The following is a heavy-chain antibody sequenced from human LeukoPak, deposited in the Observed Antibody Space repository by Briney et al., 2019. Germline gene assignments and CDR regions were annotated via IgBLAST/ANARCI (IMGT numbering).Heavy chain of an antibody. J-gene: IGHJ6*02. D-gene: IGHD3-22*01. Sequence: GGSLRLSCAASGFTFSSYEMNWVRQAPGKGLEWVSYISSSGSTIYYADSVKGRFTISRDNAKNSLYLQMNSLRAEDTAVYYCAREAGSTYYNSSGYYYYYYGMDVWGQGTTVTVSS. CDR3: AREAGSTYYNSSGYYYYYYGMDV. CDR2: ISSSGSTI. CDR1: GFTFSSYE. V-gene: IGHV3-48*03.